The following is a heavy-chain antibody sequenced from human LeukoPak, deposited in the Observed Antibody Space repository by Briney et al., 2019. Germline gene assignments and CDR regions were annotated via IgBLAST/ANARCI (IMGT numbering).Heavy chain of an antibody. CDR3: AKDMDVHCSSTSCYVPGMDV. Sequence: GRSLRLSCAASGFTFSNYGMHWVRQSPGKGPEWVAVISYDGGHKNYADSVKGRFTIFRDSSKNTLYLQMNSLRAEDTAVYYCAKDMDVHCSSTSCYVPGMDVWGQGTTVTVSS. D-gene: IGHD2-2*01. J-gene: IGHJ6*02. CDR2: ISYDGGHK. V-gene: IGHV3-30*18. CDR1: GFTFSNYG.